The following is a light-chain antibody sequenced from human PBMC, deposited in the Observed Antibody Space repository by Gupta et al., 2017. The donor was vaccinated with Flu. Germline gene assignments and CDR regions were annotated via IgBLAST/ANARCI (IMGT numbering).Light chain of an antibody. CDR3: KSSEGRRNCVV. CDR2: EVS. Sequence: HSALTQPRPASASPGQSVSISCTGTSSHVRRYNDVSWYQQHPGKAPKMMMYEVSKRPSGVPVPVSVSKSATTDSLTINGLKAEEEAEYYCKSSEGRRNCVVFGGGTKLTVL. J-gene: IGLJ2*01. CDR1: SSHVRRYND. V-gene: IGLV2-8*01.